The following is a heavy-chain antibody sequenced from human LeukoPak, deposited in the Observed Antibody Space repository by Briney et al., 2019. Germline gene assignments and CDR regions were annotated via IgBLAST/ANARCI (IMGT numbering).Heavy chain of an antibody. CDR2: VKGDGRTT. CDR3: ATGHSYGYDY. CDR1: GPTFSDFW. D-gene: IGHD5-18*01. J-gene: IGHJ4*02. V-gene: IGHV3-74*01. Sequence: GGSLRLSCAASGPTFSDFWMHWVRQPPGKGLVWVALVKGDGRTTIYADSVKGRFTISRDNAKNTLYLQMNSLRADDSGVYYCATGHSYGYDYWGQGVLVTVSS.